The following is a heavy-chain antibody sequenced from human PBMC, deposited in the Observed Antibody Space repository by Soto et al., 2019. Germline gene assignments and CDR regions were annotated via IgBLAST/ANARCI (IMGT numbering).Heavy chain of an antibody. CDR1: GFTFGDYA. Sequence: PGGSLRLSCTASGFTFGDYAMSWFRQAPGKGLEWVGFIRSKAYGGTTEYAASVKGRFTISRDDSKSIAYLQMNSLKTEDTAVYYCTRGGSSSRTYYYYYMDVRGKGTTVTVSS. CDR2: IRSKAYGGTT. CDR3: TRGGSSSRTYYYYYMDV. J-gene: IGHJ6*03. D-gene: IGHD6-6*01. V-gene: IGHV3-49*03.